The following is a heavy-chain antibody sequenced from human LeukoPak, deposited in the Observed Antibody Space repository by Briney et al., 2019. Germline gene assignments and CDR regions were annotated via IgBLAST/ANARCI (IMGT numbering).Heavy chain of an antibody. Sequence: PGGSLRLSCAASGFTFSSYGMSWVRQAPGKGLEWVSAINTSGGSTYYADSVKGRFTISRDSSKNTLYLQMNSLRAEDTAVYYCARDVGRRVVYMGHFDYWGQGTLVTVSS. V-gene: IGHV3-23*01. CDR1: GFTFSSYG. D-gene: IGHD3-3*01. J-gene: IGHJ4*02. CDR3: ARDVGRRVVYMGHFDY. CDR2: INTSGGST.